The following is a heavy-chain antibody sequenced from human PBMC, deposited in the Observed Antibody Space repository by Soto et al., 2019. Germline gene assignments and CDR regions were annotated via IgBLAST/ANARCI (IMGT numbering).Heavy chain of an antibody. J-gene: IGHJ3*02. CDR2: FDPEDGET. V-gene: IGHV1-24*01. D-gene: IGHD3-10*01. CDR1: GYTLTELS. CDR3: ATLRFGELLHAFDI. Sequence: ASVKVSCKVSGYTLTELSMHWVRQAPGKGLEWMGGFDPEDGETIYAQRFQGRVTMTEDTSTDTAYMELSSLRSEDTAVYYCATLRFGELLHAFDIWGQGTMVTVSS.